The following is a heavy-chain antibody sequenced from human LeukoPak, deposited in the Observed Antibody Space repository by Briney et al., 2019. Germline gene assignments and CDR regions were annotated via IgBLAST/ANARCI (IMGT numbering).Heavy chain of an antibody. CDR1: GFTFSSYA. V-gene: IGHV3-23*01. D-gene: IGHD4-17*01. Sequence: GGSLRLSCAAPGFTFSSYAMAWVRQAPGKGLEWVSAISGSGAYTYYADSVKGRFAISRDSSKNTLYLQMNSLRAEDTAIYYCAKDIGPDYGDYLDYWGQGTLVTVPS. CDR3: AKDIGPDYGDYLDY. J-gene: IGHJ4*02. CDR2: ISGSGAYT.